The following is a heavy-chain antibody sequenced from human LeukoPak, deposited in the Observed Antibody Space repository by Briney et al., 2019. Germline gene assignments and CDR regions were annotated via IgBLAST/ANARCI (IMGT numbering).Heavy chain of an antibody. CDR3: ARSLGRYCSGGPCYYFDY. J-gene: IGHJ4*02. CDR2: IHYTGST. Sequence: PSETLSLTCTVSGGSISSSSYYWGWIRQPPGKGLEWIGSIHYTGSTDYNPSLKSRVTMSLNTSKNQFSLKLSSVTAADTAVYYCARSLGRYCSGGPCYYFDYWGXGTLVTVSS. CDR1: GGSISSSSYY. D-gene: IGHD2-15*01. V-gene: IGHV4-39*01.